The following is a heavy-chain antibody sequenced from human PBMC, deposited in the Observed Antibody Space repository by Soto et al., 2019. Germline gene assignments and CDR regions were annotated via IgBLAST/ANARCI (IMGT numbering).Heavy chain of an antibody. CDR3: ARGQRYCSSTSCQMRAFDAFDI. CDR2: INHSGST. Sequence: SDTLSLTCAVYGGSFSGYYWSWIRQPPGKGLEWIGEINHSGSTNYNPSLKSRVTISVDTSKNQFSLKLNSVTAADTAVYYCARGQRYCSSTSCQMRAFDAFDIWGQGTMVTVS. CDR1: GGSFSGYY. V-gene: IGHV4-34*01. J-gene: IGHJ3*02. D-gene: IGHD2-2*01.